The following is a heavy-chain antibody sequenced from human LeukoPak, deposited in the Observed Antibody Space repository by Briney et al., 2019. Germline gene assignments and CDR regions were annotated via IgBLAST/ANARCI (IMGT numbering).Heavy chain of an antibody. J-gene: IGHJ6*03. V-gene: IGHV1-69*13. D-gene: IGHD2-21*02. Sequence: SVKVSCKAAGGSFSTHAIIWVRQAPGQGLEWMGGIIPVLGTTNSAQRFQDRLSLTADESTGTASMELTSLRPEDSAVYYCGAITVTVTYYYMAVWRKGTTITVSS. CDR1: GGSFSTHA. CDR3: GAITVTVTYYYMAV. CDR2: IIPVLGTT.